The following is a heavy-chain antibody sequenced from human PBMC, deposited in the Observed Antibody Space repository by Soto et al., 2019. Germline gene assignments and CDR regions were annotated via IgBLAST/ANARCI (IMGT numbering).Heavy chain of an antibody. J-gene: IGHJ3*02. CDR2: IDPSDSYT. CDR3: ARHLHDRNAFDI. D-gene: IGHD1-1*01. Sequence: GESLKISCKGSGYSFTSYWISWVRQMPGKGLGWMGRIDPSDSYTNYSPSFQGHVTISADKSISTAYLQWSSLKASDTAMYYCARHLHDRNAFDIWGQGTMVTVSS. V-gene: IGHV5-10-1*01. CDR1: GYSFTSYW.